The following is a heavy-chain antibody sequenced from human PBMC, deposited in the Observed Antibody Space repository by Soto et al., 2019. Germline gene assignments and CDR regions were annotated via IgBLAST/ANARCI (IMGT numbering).Heavy chain of an antibody. CDR3: ARSITFDWLFFDN. CDR1: GGSISRINW. Sequence: SETLSLTCAVSGGSISRINWWSWVRQPPGKGLEWIGEIYHSGSTNYHPSLKSRVTISVDKSKNQFSLKLTSLTAADTAVYYCARSITFDWLFFDNWGQGTLVTVSS. J-gene: IGHJ4*02. D-gene: IGHD3-9*01. CDR2: IYHSGST. V-gene: IGHV4-4*02.